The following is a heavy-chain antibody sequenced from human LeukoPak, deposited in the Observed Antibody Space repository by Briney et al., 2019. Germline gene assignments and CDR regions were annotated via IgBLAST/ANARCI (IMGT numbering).Heavy chain of an antibody. CDR3: ASLVAGTTRYPPYYYYYMDV. D-gene: IGHD6-19*01. CDR1: GFTFSHYA. CDR2: ISYDGANK. V-gene: IGHV3-30*03. Sequence: GGSLRLSCAASGFTFSHYAMHWVRQAPGKGLDWVAVISYDGANKFYSDSVRGRFTISRDSSKNTLYLQMNSLRPEDTAVYYCASLVAGTTRYPPYYYYYMDVWGKGTTVTVSS. J-gene: IGHJ6*03.